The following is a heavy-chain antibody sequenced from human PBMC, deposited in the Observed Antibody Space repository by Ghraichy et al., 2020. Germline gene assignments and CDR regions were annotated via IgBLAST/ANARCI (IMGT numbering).Heavy chain of an antibody. Sequence: GESLRLSCAASGFTFSSYAMSWVRQAPGKGLEWVSAISGSGGSTYYADSVKGRFTISRDNSKNTLYLQMNSLRAEDTAVYYCAKDPTYGSGSYVLFENWFDPWGQGTLVTVSS. CDR2: ISGSGGST. V-gene: IGHV3-23*01. CDR1: GFTFSSYA. J-gene: IGHJ5*02. D-gene: IGHD3-10*01. CDR3: AKDPTYGSGSYVLFENWFDP.